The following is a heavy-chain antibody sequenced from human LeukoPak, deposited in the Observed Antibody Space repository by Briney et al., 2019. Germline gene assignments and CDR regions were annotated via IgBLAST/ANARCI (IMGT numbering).Heavy chain of an antibody. CDR3: AKRDF. CDR1: GFSFSSYA. J-gene: IGHJ4*02. V-gene: IGHV3-23*01. Sequence: GGSLRLSCATSGFSFSSYAMSWVRQAPGKGLEWVSAMSSSDDGRYYAGSVKGRFAISRDNSKNTLFLQMNSLRADDTAIYYCAKRDFWGQGTLVTVSS. CDR2: MSSSDDGR.